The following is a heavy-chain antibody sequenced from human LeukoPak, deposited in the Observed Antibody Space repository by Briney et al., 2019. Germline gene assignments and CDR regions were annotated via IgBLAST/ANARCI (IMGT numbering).Heavy chain of an antibody. V-gene: IGHV4-38-2*02. D-gene: IGHD2-2*01. J-gene: IGHJ5*02. CDR1: GYSISSGYY. CDR3: ARGVGYCSSTSCWANWFDP. Sequence: PSETLSLTCTVSGYSISSGYYWGWIRQPPGKGLEWIGSIYHSGSTYYNPSLKSRVTISLDTSKNQFSLKLSSVTAADTAVYYCARGVGYCSSTSCWANWFDPWGQGTLVTVSS. CDR2: IYHSGST.